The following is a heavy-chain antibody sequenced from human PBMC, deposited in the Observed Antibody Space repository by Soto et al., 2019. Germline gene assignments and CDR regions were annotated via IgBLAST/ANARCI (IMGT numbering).Heavy chain of an antibody. V-gene: IGHV1-18*01. D-gene: IGHD6-13*01. CDR2: ISAYNGNT. CDR1: GYTFTSYG. J-gene: IGHJ4*02. Sequence: QVQLVQSGAEVKKPGASVKVSCKASGYTFTSYGISWVRQAPGQGLEWMGWISAYNGNTNYAQKLQGRITMTTVTATSTAYMELRSLRSDDTAVYYCARYIWAAAATDLGGTYYFDYWGQGTLVTVSS. CDR3: ARYIWAAAATDLGGTYYFDY.